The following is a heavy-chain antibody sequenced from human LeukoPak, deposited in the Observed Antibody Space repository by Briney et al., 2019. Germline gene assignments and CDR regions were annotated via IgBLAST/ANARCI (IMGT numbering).Heavy chain of an antibody. V-gene: IGHV4-39*01. CDR1: GGSISSSSYY. CDR3: ARHLSRFLEWFTIPNFDY. J-gene: IGHJ4*02. CDR2: IYYSGST. Sequence: SETLSLTCTVSGGSISSSSYYWGWIRQPPGKGLEWIGSIYYSGSTYYNPSLKSRVTISVDTSKNQFSLKLSSVTAADTAVYYCARHLSRFLEWFTIPNFDYWGQGTLVTVSS. D-gene: IGHD3-3*01.